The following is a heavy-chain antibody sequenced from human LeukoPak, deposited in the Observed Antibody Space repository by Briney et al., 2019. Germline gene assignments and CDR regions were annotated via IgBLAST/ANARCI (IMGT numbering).Heavy chain of an antibody. CDR2: IKQDGSEK. V-gene: IGHV3-7*01. CDR1: GFTFNSYW. J-gene: IGHJ4*02. D-gene: IGHD3-3*01. CDR3: ARDDPTLFWSGSPFY. Sequence: SLXLSCAASGFTFNSYWMSWVRQAPGKGLEWVANIKQDGSEKYYVDSVKGRFTISRDNAKNSLYLQMNSLRAEDTAVYYCARDDPTLFWSGSPFYWGQGTLVTVSS.